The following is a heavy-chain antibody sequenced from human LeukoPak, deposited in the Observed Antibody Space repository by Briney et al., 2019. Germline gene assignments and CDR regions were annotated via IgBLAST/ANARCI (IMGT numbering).Heavy chain of an antibody. D-gene: IGHD3-22*01. Sequence: ASVKVSCKASGYTFTGYYMHWVRQAPGQGLEWMGWINPNSGGTNYAQKFQGRVTMTRDTSISTAYMELSRLRSDDTAVYYCAREREYDSSGYYSTDAFDIWGQGTMVTVSS. J-gene: IGHJ3*02. CDR3: AREREYDSSGYYSTDAFDI. CDR2: INPNSGGT. V-gene: IGHV1-2*02. CDR1: GYTFTGYY.